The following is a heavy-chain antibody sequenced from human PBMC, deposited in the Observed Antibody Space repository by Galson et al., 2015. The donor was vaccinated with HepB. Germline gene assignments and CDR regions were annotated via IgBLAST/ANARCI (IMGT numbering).Heavy chain of an antibody. CDR3: ARANGDSSGYYPDY. Sequence: SLRLSCAASGFTVSSNYMSWVRQAPGKGLEWVSVIYSGGSTYYADSVKGRFTISRDNSKNTLYLQMNSLRAEDTAVYYCARANGDSSGYYPDYWGQGTLVTVSS. J-gene: IGHJ4*02. D-gene: IGHD3-22*01. CDR1: GFTVSSNY. V-gene: IGHV3-66*01. CDR2: IYSGGST.